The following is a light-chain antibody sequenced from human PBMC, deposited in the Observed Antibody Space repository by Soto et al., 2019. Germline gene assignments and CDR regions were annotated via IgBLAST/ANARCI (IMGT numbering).Light chain of an antibody. CDR2: DAS. Sequence: EIVLTQSPGTLSLSPGERATLSCRASQSVSSSYLAWYQQKPGQAPRLLIYDASSRATGIPDRFSGSGSGTYFPLTISRLEPEDLAVYYCQQYGSSPRTFGQGTKVEIK. V-gene: IGKV3-20*01. CDR1: QSVSSSY. J-gene: IGKJ1*01. CDR3: QQYGSSPRT.